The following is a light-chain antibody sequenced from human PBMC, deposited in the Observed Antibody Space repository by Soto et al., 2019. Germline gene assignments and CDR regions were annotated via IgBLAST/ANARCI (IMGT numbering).Light chain of an antibody. CDR1: QSISTW. J-gene: IGKJ1*01. Sequence: IQMTQSPSTLSASVGDRVTMTCRASQSISTWLAWYQQKSGKAPKLLIYKASSLESGVPSRFSGSGSGTEFTLTISSLQPDDFATYYCQQYSSYPWTFGQGTKVEIK. CDR3: QQYSSYPWT. V-gene: IGKV1-5*03. CDR2: KAS.